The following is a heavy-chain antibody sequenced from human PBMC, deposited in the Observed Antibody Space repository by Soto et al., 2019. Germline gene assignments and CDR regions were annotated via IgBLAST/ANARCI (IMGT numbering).Heavy chain of an antibody. CDR2: INAGNGDT. CDR3: SRFSGDGPGNHFDY. J-gene: IGHJ4*02. V-gene: IGHV1-3*01. CDR1: GYTFTNYA. Sequence: GASVKVSCKTSGYTFTNYAIHWVRQAPGQRLEWMGRINAGNGDTRYSQKFQGRITITRDTSASTAYMELSSLRPEDTALYYCSRFSGDGPGNHFDYWAQGVLVTGSS. D-gene: IGHD3-10*01.